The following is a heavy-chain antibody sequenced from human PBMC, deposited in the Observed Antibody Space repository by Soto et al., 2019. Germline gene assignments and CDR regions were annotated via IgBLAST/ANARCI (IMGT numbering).Heavy chain of an antibody. CDR3: ARDRVGGYDFDY. D-gene: IGHD5-12*01. CDR2: ISSSSSYI. CDR1: GFTFSSYS. J-gene: IGHJ4*02. Sequence: EVQLVESGGGLVKPGGSLRLSCAASGFTFSSYSMNWVRQAPGKGLEWVSSISSSSSYIYYAESVKGRFTISRDNAKNSLYLQMNSLRAEDTAVYYCARDRVGGYDFDYWGQGTLVTVSS. V-gene: IGHV3-21*01.